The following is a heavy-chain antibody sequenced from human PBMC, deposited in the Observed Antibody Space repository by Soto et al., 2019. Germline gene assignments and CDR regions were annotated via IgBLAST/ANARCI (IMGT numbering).Heavy chain of an antibody. V-gene: IGHV4-31*03. CDR1: GGSISSGGYY. CDR2: IYYSGRT. Sequence: SETLSLTCTVSGGSISSGGYYWSWIRQHPGKGLEWIGYIYYSGRTYYNPSLKSRVTISVDTSKNQFSLKLSSVTAADTAMYYCARTTLVVATMGMDVWGKGTTVTVSS. J-gene: IGHJ6*04. D-gene: IGHD5-12*01. CDR3: ARTTLVVATMGMDV.